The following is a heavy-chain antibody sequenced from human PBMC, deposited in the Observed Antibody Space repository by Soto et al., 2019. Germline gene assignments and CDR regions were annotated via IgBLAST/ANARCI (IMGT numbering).Heavy chain of an antibody. CDR2: IVVGSGNT. J-gene: IGHJ6*01. Sequence: ASVKVSCKASGFTFTNSAVQWVRQARGQRLEWIGWIVVGSGNTNYAQKFQERVTITRDMSTSTAYMELSSLRSEDTAVYYCAAGWLRFLGGFPQPSYGMDVGGQGTRVPVSS. V-gene: IGHV1-58*01. CDR1: GFTFTNSA. D-gene: IGHD3-3*01. CDR3: AAGWLRFLGGFPQPSYGMDV.